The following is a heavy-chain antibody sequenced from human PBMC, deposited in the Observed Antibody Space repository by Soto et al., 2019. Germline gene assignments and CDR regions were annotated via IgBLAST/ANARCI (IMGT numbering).Heavy chain of an antibody. J-gene: IGHJ4*02. CDR2: ISGSGGST. D-gene: IGHD6-19*01. CDR1: GFTFSKYA. CDR3: ASRSSGWYFDY. Sequence: EVQLLESGGGLVQPGGSLRLSCAASGFTFSKYAISWVRQAPGKGLEWVSIISGSGGSTYYADSVKGRFIISRDNSKNTLYLQMNSLRAEDTAVYYCASRSSGWYFDYWGQGTLVTVSS. V-gene: IGHV3-23*01.